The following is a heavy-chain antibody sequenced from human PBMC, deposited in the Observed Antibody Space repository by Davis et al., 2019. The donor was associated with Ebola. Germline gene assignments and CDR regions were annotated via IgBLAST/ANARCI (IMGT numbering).Heavy chain of an antibody. CDR2: ITSSGGNT. D-gene: IGHD2-2*01. Sequence: GGSLRLSCAASGFTFNTYAINWVRQAPGKGLEWVSTITSSGGNTYYTDSVKGRFTISRDNSKNTLHLQMNDLRADDTAVYYCRALGYCRSSSCFGAGWFDPWGQGTLVTVSS. CDR1: GFTFNTYA. J-gene: IGHJ5*02. V-gene: IGHV3-23*01. CDR3: RALGYCRSSSCFGAGWFDP.